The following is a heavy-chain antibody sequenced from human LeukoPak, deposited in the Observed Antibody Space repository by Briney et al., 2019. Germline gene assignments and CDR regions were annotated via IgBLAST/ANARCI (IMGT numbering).Heavy chain of an antibody. V-gene: IGHV1-69*13. Sequence: ASVKVSCTASGGTFSSYAISWVRQAPGQGLEWMEGIIPIFGTANYAQKFQGRVTITADESTSTAYMELSSLRSEDTAVYYCARGYYGSGSYQVLNWFDPWGQGTLVTVSS. J-gene: IGHJ5*02. D-gene: IGHD3-10*01. CDR2: IIPIFGTA. CDR3: ARGYYGSGSYQVLNWFDP. CDR1: GGTFSSYA.